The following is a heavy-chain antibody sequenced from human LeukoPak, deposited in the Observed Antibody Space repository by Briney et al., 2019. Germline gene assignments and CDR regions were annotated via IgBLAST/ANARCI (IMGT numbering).Heavy chain of an antibody. V-gene: IGHV4-59*01. CDR3: AREPGIAVAGTHYYYGMDV. CDR2: IYCSGST. D-gene: IGHD6-19*01. Sequence: PSETLSLTCTVSGGSISSYYWSWIRQPPGKGLEWIGYIYCSGSTNYNPSLKSRVTISVDTSKNQFSLKLSSVTAADTAVYYCAREPGIAVAGTHYYYGMDVWGQGTTVTVSS. J-gene: IGHJ6*02. CDR1: GGSISSYY.